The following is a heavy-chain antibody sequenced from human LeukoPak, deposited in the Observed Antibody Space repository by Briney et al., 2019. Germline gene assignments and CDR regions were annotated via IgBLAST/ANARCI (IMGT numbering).Heavy chain of an antibody. Sequence: GGSLRLSCAAYGLTFNNAWMKWVRQAPGKGREWVGRIKSKTEGGTPDYAAPVKGRFTISRDDSKNMMYLQMNSLKTEDTAVYYCTTGMMGVENDAFDIWGQGTMVTVSS. J-gene: IGHJ3*02. CDR2: IKSKTEGGTP. CDR1: GLTFNNAW. CDR3: TTGMMGVENDAFDI. D-gene: IGHD1-26*01. V-gene: IGHV3-15*01.